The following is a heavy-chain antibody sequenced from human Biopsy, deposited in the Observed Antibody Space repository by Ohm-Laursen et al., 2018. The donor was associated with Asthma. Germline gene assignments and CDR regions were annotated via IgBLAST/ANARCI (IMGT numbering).Heavy chain of an antibody. CDR2: IHHSGTS. Sequence: TLSLTCTVSSDSINSGGWCWNSIRQHPGKGLEWIGYIHHSGTSYLNPSLKSRVSFSRDTSKIQFSLRLSSVNAADTSMYYCARIPRRSGSYFVDYWGQGTLVTVSS. CDR3: ARIPRRSGSYFVDY. CDR1: SDSINSGGWC. J-gene: IGHJ4*02. V-gene: IGHV4-31*03. D-gene: IGHD3-22*01.